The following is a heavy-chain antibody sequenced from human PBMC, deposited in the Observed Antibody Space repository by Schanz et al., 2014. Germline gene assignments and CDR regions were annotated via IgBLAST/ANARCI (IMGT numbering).Heavy chain of an antibody. Sequence: QVQLLQFGGGVVQPGTSLILSCSVSGFSLNTYGIHWFRQPAGKGLEWVAVISYDGSNKYYADSVKGRFTISRDNSKNTLYLQMNSLRAEDTAVYYCARANYRRKINFDYWGRGTLVTVSS. D-gene: IGHD3-10*01. V-gene: IGHV3-30*19. CDR3: ARANYRRKINFDY. J-gene: IGHJ4*02. CDR1: GFSLNTYG. CDR2: ISYDGSNK.